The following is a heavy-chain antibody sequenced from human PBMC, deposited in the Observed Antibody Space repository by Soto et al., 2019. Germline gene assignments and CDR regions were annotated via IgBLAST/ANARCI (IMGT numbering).Heavy chain of an antibody. J-gene: IGHJ4*02. D-gene: IGHD2-8*01. Sequence: QIQMVQSGAEVKQPGASVKISCKTSGYTFSSYSINWVRQAPGQGLEWMAWISTTSGNTHYAERVQGRVTVTLDKSARTAFMEMWGLTSDDTAVYFCARDNGYYHFWGQGTLVTVSS. CDR2: ISTTSGNT. V-gene: IGHV1-18*01. CDR3: ARDNGYYHF. CDR1: GYTFSSYS.